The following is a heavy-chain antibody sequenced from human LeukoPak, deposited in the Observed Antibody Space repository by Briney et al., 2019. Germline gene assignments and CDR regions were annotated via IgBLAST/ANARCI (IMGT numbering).Heavy chain of an antibody. CDR2: ISSSGSTI. Sequence: GGSLRLSCAASGLTISSYSMNWVRQAPGKGLEWVSYISSSGSTIYYADSVKGRFTISRDNAKNSLYLQMNSLRAEDTAVYYCARDPRGLLDFDYWGQGTLVTVSS. V-gene: IGHV3-48*04. J-gene: IGHJ4*02. CDR1: GLTISSYS. CDR3: ARDPRGLLDFDY. D-gene: IGHD5-18*01.